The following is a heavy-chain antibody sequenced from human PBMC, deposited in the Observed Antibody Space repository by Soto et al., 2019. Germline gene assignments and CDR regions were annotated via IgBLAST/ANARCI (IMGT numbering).Heavy chain of an antibody. Sequence: GGSLRISCAASGFTFSSYSMNWVRQAPGKGLEWVSSISSSSSYIYYADSVKGRFTISRDNAKNSLYLQMNSLRAEDTAVYYCARPGYSGYDDPSYYFDYWGQGTLVTVCS. CDR3: ARPGYSGYDDPSYYFDY. CDR2: ISSSSSYI. J-gene: IGHJ4*02. V-gene: IGHV3-21*01. D-gene: IGHD5-12*01. CDR1: GFTFSSYS.